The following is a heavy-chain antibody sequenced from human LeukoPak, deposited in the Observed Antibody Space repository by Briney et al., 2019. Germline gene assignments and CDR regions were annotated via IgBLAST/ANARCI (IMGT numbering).Heavy chain of an antibody. CDR1: GFTFSSYG. CDR2: IWYDGSNK. D-gene: IGHD6-6*01. V-gene: IGHV3-33*06. J-gene: IGHJ4*02. Sequence: GGSLRLSCAASGFTFSSYGMHWVRQAPGKGLEWVAVIWYDGSNKYYADSVKGRFTISRDNSKNTLYLQMNSLRAEDTAVYYCAKDPRIAARRYFDYWGQGTLVTVSS. CDR3: AKDPRIAARRYFDY.